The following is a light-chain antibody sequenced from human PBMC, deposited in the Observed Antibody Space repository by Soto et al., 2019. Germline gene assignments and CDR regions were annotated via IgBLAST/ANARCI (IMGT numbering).Light chain of an antibody. CDR2: DAS. CDR3: QQYNSYSRT. V-gene: IGKV1-5*01. CDR1: QSISSW. Sequence: DIQMTQSPSTLSASVGDRVTITCRASQSISSWLAWYQQKPGKAPKLLIYDASSLESGVPSRFSGSGSGTEFTLPITSLQPDDFATYSSQQYNSYSRTFGQGTEVDIK. J-gene: IGKJ1*01.